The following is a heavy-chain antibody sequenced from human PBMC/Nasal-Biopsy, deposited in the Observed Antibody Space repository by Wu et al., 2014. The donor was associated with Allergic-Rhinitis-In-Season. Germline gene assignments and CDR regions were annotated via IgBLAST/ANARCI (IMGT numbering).Heavy chain of an antibody. CDR1: GDSVSSSNYY. J-gene: IGHJ4*02. CDR2: VYYSGAT. Sequence: LSLTCTVSGDSVSSSNYYWGWIRQPPGKGMEWIGNVYYSGATYYNPSLKSRVTVSVDTSKNQFSLTLTSVTAADTATYYCARAPFRGIVVPDMWGQGTLVTVSS. V-gene: IGHV4-39*07. D-gene: IGHD3-16*01. CDR3: ARAPFRGIVVPDM.